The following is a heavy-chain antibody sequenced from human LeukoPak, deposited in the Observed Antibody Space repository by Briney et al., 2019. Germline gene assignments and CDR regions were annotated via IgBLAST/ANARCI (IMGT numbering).Heavy chain of an antibody. CDR3: ARRRWDTTTYYPFDY. V-gene: IGHV4-30-4*08. CDR2: IYYSGST. Sequence: PSETLSLTCTVSGGSISSGDYYWSWIRQPPGKGLEWIGYIYYSGSTYYNPSLKSRVTISVDTSKNQFSLKLSSVTAADTAVYYCARRRWDTTTYYPFDYWGQGTLVTVSS. D-gene: IGHD2/OR15-2a*01. CDR1: GGSISSGDYY. J-gene: IGHJ4*02.